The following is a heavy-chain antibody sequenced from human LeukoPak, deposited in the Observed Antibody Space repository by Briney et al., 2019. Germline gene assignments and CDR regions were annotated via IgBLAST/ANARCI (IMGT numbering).Heavy chain of an antibody. D-gene: IGHD3-22*01. CDR1: SYTFNRYG. CDR3: AANPLYYDSSGYLGL. Sequence: ASVKVSCKASSYTFNRYGISWVRQAPGQGLEWMGWISGYNGNTNYAQKFQGRVSMTEDTSTDTAYMELSSLRSEDTAVYYCAANPLYYDSSGYLGLWGQGTLVTVSS. J-gene: IGHJ4*02. V-gene: IGHV1-18*01. CDR2: ISGYNGNT.